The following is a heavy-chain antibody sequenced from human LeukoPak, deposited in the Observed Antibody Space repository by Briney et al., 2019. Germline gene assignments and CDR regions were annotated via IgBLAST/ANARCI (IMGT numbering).Heavy chain of an antibody. J-gene: IGHJ4*02. Sequence: SETLSLTCAVYGGSFSGYYWSWIRQPPGKGLEWIGEINHSGSTNYNPSLKSRVTISVDTSKNQFSLKLSSVTAADTAVYYCARRKGGLWFGPSATFDYWDQGTLVTVSS. CDR1: GGSFSGYY. D-gene: IGHD3-10*01. CDR3: ARRKGGLWFGPSATFDY. V-gene: IGHV4-34*01. CDR2: INHSGST.